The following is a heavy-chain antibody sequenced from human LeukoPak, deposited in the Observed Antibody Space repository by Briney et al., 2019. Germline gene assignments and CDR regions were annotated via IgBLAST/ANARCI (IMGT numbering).Heavy chain of an antibody. D-gene: IGHD3-10*01. J-gene: IGHJ4*02. CDR3: ARDDNYGSGQPDD. CDR1: GYTFTTYG. V-gene: IGHV1-18*01. CDR2: ISTYNGNT. Sequence: GASVKVSCKASGYTFTTYGITWVRQAPGQGLEWLGWISTYNGNTNYAQKFQGRVTLTTDTSASIAYLELRSLRSDDTALYYCARDDNYGSGQPDDWGQGTLVTVSS.